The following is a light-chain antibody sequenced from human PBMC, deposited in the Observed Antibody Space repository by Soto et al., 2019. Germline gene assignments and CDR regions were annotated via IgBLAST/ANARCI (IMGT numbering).Light chain of an antibody. CDR2: DTS. J-gene: IGKJ1*01. V-gene: IGKV3-15*01. Sequence: EIVVTQSPATLSVSPGERVTLSCRASQSVSRGLACYQQRPGQAPRLLIYDTSTRAAGIAARFSGSGSGTEFTLTISSLQSEDSAVYYCQQYVRWPPGAFGQGTTVEIK. CDR3: QQYVRWPPGA. CDR1: QSVSRG.